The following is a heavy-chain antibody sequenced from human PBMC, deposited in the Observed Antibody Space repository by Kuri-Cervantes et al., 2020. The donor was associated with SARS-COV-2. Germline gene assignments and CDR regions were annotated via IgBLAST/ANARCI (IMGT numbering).Heavy chain of an antibody. CDR1: GGTFSSYA. D-gene: IGHD2-2*01. Sequence: SVKVSCKASGGTFSSYAISWVRQAPGQGLEWMGGIIPIFGTANYAQKFQGRVTITADESTSTAYMELSSLRSEDTAVYYCAGVADIVVVPAAMVLDPWGQGTLVTVSS. CDR3: AGVADIVVVPAAMVLDP. J-gene: IGHJ5*02. CDR2: IIPIFGTA. V-gene: IGHV1-69*13.